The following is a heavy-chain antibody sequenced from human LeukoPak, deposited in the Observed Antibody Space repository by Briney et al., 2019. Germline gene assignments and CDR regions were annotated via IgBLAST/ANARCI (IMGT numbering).Heavy chain of an antibody. J-gene: IGHJ4*02. V-gene: IGHV3-53*01. D-gene: IGHD6-19*01. CDR3: ARMRSGWYVDY. Sequence: GGSLRLSCAASGFTVSSNYMSWVRQAPGKGLEWVSLINGGGNTYYADSVKGRFTISRDNAKNSLYLQMNSLRDEDTAVYYCARMRSGWYVDYWGQGTLVTVSS. CDR1: GFTVSSNY. CDR2: INGGGNT.